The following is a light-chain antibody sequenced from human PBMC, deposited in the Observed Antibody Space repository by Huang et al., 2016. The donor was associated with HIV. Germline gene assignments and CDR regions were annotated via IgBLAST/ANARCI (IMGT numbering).Light chain of an antibody. J-gene: IGKJ2*01. CDR2: KVS. CDR3: MQGTHWPPYT. V-gene: IGKV2-30*02. Sequence: DVVMTQSPLSLPVTLGQPASISCRSSQRLVHSDGNTYLNWFQQRPGQSPRRLIYKVSNRDAGVPDRCSGSGSGTDFTLKISRVEAEDVGVYYCMQGTHWPPYTFGQGTKLAIK. CDR1: QRLVHSDGNTY.